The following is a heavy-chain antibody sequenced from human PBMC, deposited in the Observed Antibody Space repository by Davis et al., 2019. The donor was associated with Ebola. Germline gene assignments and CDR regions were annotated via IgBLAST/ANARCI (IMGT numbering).Heavy chain of an antibody. CDR1: GFSLTTNGIC. CDR2: IDWDDDK. D-gene: IGHD5-24*01. V-gene: IGHV2-70*01. J-gene: IGHJ4*02. Sequence: SGPTLVKPTQTLTLTCTFSGFSLTTNGICVSWIRQPPGKALEWLALIDWDDDKYYSTPLKTRLTISKDTSKNQVVLTMTNMDPVDTATYYCARRRDGYNLYYFDYWGQGTLVTVSS. CDR3: ARRRDGYNLYYFDY.